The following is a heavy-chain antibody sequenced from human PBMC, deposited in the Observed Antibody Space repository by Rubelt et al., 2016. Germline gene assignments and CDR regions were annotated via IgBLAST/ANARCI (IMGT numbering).Heavy chain of an antibody. CDR3: ARDPALSAVDY. J-gene: IGHJ4*02. CDR2: INPNSGGT. Sequence: QVQLVQSGAEVKKPGASVKVSCKVSGYTLTELSMHWVRQAPGQGLEWMGRINPNSGGTNYAQKFQGRVTMTRDTSISTAYMELSRLGSDETAVYYCARDPALSAVDYWGQGTLVTVSS. V-gene: IGHV1-2*06. CDR1: GYTLTELS.